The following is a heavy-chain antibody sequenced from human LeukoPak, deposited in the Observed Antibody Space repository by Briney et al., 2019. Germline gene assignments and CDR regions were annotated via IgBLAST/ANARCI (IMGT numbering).Heavy chain of an antibody. CDR3: AKAELGVDTFFDY. V-gene: IGHV3-23*01. Sequence: GGSLRLSCGASGFTFSDYALGWVRPGPGGGLEWVATRSGSCAGSYYSGSVQCRFNISRANYKRTLFLQMKSLRAEDTAFYYCAKAELGVDTFFDYWGKGTLVTVSS. CDR2: RSGSCAGS. D-gene: IGHD3-3*01. CDR1: GFTFSDYA. J-gene: IGHJ4*02.